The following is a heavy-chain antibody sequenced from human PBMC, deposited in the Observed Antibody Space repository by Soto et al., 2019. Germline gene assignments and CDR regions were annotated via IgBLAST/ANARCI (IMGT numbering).Heavy chain of an antibody. V-gene: IGHV1-3*01. CDR3: ARDDWQQLVSYYFDY. CDR1: GYTFTSYA. CDR2: INAGNGNT. D-gene: IGHD6-13*01. Sequence: GASVKVSCKASGYTFTSYAMHWVRQAPGQRLEWMGWINAGNGNTKYSQKFQGRVTITRDTSASTAYMELSSLRSEDTVVYYCARDDWQQLVSYYFDYWGQGTLVTVSS. J-gene: IGHJ4*02.